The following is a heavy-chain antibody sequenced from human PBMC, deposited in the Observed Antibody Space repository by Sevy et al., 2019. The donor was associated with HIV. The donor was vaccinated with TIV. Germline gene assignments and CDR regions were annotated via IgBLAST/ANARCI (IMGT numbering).Heavy chain of an antibody. D-gene: IGHD3-10*01. Sequence: SETLFLTCTVSGGSISSGGYYWSWIRQHPGKGLEWIGYIYYSGSTYYNPSLKSRVTISVDTSKNQFSLKLSSVTAADTAVYYCARKRITMVRGVITGNNWFDPWGQGTLVTVSS. CDR2: IYYSGST. CDR3: ARKRITMVRGVITGNNWFDP. J-gene: IGHJ5*02. V-gene: IGHV4-31*03. CDR1: GGSISSGGYY.